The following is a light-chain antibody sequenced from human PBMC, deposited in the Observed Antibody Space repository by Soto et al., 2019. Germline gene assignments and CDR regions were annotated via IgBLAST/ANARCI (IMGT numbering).Light chain of an antibody. Sequence: EIVLTQSPATLSLSPGERATLSCRASQSVSSYLAWYQQKPGQAPRLLIYDASNRATGIPARFSGSGSGTDFTLTISSLEPEDFAVYYCQQGSNWPVFGQGTKLEIK. CDR2: DAS. CDR3: QQGSNWPV. J-gene: IGKJ2*01. V-gene: IGKV3-11*01. CDR1: QSVSSY.